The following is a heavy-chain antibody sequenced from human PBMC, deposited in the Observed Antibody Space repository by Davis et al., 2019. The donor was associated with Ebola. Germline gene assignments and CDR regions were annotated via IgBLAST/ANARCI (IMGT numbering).Heavy chain of an antibody. CDR1: GYTFTSYG. V-gene: IGHV1-18*01. D-gene: IGHD6-6*01. CDR3: ARDVTPLGYSSSPDGYYFDY. CDR2: ISAYNGNT. Sequence: ASVKVSCKASGYTFTSYGISWVRQAPGQGLEWMGWISAYNGNTNYAQKLQGRVTMTTDTSTSTAYMELRSLRSDDTAVYYCARDVTPLGYSSSPDGYYFDYWGQGTLVTVSS. J-gene: IGHJ4*02.